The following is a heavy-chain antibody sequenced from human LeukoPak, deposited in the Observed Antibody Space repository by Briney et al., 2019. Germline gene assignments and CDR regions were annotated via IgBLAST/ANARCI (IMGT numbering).Heavy chain of an antibody. V-gene: IGHV3-30*04. CDR3: ARESYGDYVFDY. J-gene: IGHJ4*02. D-gene: IGHD4-17*01. CDR2: ISYDGSNK. CDR1: GFTFSSYA. Sequence: GGSLRLSCAASGFTFSSYAMSWVRQAPGKGLEWVAVISYDGSNKYYADSVKGRFTISRDNSKNTLYLQMNSLRAEDTAVYYCARESYGDYVFDYWGQGTLVTVSS.